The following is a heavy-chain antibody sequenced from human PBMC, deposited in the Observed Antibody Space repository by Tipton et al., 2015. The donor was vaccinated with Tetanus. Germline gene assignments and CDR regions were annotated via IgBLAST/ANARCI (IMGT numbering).Heavy chain of an antibody. V-gene: IGHV4-39*01. D-gene: IGHD3-10*01. Sequence: TLSLTCTVSGGSISRYYWGWVRQPPGKGLEWIGSIFYTGSTYYNPSLKSRVTMSVDTSKNQFSLSLRSVTAADTAVFYCAGLYYYDSASYPLYWGQGTLVTVSS. CDR3: AGLYYYDSASYPLY. CDR1: GGSISRYY. J-gene: IGHJ4*02. CDR2: IFYTGST.